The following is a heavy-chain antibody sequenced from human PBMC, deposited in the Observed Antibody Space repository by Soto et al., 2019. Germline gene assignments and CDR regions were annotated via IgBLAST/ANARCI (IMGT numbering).Heavy chain of an antibody. CDR2: INPNSGGT. D-gene: IGHD6-13*01. J-gene: IGHJ6*02. CDR1: GYTFTGYY. V-gene: IGHV1-2*02. CDR3: ASRPFPAKDSSSWSFAMDV. Sequence: ASVKVSCKASGYTFTGYYMHWVRQAPGQGLEWMGWINPNSGGTNYAQKFQGRVTMTRDTSISTAYMELSRLRSDDTAVYYSASRPFPAKDSSSWSFAMDVWGQGTRGTVSS.